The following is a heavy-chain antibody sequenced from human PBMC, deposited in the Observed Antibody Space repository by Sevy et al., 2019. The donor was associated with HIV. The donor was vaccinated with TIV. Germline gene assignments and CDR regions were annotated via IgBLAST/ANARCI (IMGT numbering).Heavy chain of an antibody. CDR3: ARGGGGSCYALDY. J-gene: IGHJ4*02. CDR1: GYTVTSYG. Sequence: ASVKVSCKTSGYTVTSYGISWVRQAPGQGLEWMGWNSAYNGNTNYAQNLQDRGTVTTDTSTSTAYMELRSLRSDDTAVYYCARGGGGSCYALDYWGQGTLVTVSS. D-gene: IGHD2-15*01. V-gene: IGHV1-18*01. CDR2: NSAYNGNT.